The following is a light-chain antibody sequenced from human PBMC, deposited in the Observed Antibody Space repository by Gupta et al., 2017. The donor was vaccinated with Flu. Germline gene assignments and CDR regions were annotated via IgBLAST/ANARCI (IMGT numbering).Light chain of an antibody. J-gene: IGKJ4*01. V-gene: IGKV1-9*01. Sequence: DIQLTQSPSFLSASVGDRVTITCRASQYISNYLAWYQQKPGKAPKLLIYTASTLQTGVPPRFSGSGSGIEFSLTISSLQPEDFATYYCQQLDTYPLTFGGGTEVEIK. CDR2: TAS. CDR1: QYISNY. CDR3: QQLDTYPLT.